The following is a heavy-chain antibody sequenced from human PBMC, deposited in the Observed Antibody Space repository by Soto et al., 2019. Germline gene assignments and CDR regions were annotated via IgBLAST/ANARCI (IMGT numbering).Heavy chain of an antibody. CDR1: GASISSSNC. Sequence: SETLSLTCTIAGASISSSNCWNWVRQPPGKGLEWIGEIFQSGSTNYNPSLKSRVTIPVDKPKNQFSLRLSSVTAADTAVYYCARAGGMVRRVTDGFDIWGQGTMVTVSS. V-gene: IGHV4-4*02. CDR2: IFQSGST. D-gene: IGHD3-10*01. CDR3: ARAGGMVRRVTDGFDI. J-gene: IGHJ3*02.